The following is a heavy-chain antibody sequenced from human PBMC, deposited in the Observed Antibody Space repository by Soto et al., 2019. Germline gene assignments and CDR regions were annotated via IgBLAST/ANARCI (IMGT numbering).Heavy chain of an antibody. CDR3: ARGLWFGELYNWFDP. CDR2: IYYSGST. D-gene: IGHD3-10*01. J-gene: IGHJ5*02. V-gene: IGHV4-59*01. Sequence: SETLSLTCTVSGGSISSYYWSWIRQPPGKGLEWIGYIYYSGSTNYNPSLKSRVTISVDTSKNQFSLKLSSVTAADTAVYYCARGLWFGELYNWFDPWGQGTLVTVSS. CDR1: GGSISSYY.